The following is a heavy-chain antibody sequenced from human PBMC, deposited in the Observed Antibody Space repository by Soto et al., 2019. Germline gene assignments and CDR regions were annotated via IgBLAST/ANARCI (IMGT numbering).Heavy chain of an antibody. D-gene: IGHD4-4*01. CDR2: FYDLDGT. CDR1: GLTVSGKKY. V-gene: IGHV3-53*01. J-gene: IGHJ3*01. CDR3: ATWHLQEHAYDV. Sequence: GGSLRLSCAVSGLTVSGKKYVAWVRQAPGKELEWVSGFYDLDGTYYADSLKGRFTTSGDSSRTIVYLQMNGLRPEDTAVYYCATWHLQEHAYDVWGQGTTVTVSS.